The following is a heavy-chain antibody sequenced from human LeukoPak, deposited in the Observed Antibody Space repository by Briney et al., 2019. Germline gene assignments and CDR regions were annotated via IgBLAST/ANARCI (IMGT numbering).Heavy chain of an antibody. D-gene: IGHD3-10*01. CDR3: ARIYYRGYYYGSGSYLYNWFDP. Sequence: ASVKVSCKASGYTFSNYGFCWVRQAPGQGLEWMGWISAYNGNTNYAQKLQGRVTITTDTSTSTAYMELRSLRSDDTAVYYCARIYYRGYYYGSGSYLYNWFDPWGQGTLVTVSS. J-gene: IGHJ5*02. CDR2: ISAYNGNT. V-gene: IGHV1-18*01. CDR1: GYTFSNYG.